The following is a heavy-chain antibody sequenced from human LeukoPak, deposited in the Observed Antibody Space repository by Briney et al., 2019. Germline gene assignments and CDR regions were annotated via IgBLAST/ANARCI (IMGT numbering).Heavy chain of an antibody. D-gene: IGHD6-19*01. J-gene: IGHJ4*02. CDR2: ISSGSTI. Sequence: PGGSLRLSCAASGLTFSSYEMNWVRQAPGKGLEWVSYISSGSTIYDADSVKGRFTISRDNAKNSLYLQMNSLRAGDTAVYYCARESIAVAGAPFDYWGQGTLVTVSS. CDR3: ARESIAVAGAPFDY. CDR1: GLTFSSYE. V-gene: IGHV3-48*03.